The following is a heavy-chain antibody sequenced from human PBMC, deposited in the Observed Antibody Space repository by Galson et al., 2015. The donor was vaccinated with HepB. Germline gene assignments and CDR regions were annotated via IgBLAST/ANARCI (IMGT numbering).Heavy chain of an antibody. CDR1: GFTFSSYA. Sequence: SLRLSCAASGFTFSSYAMHWVRQAPGKGLEWVAVISYDGSNKYYADSVKGRFTISRDNSKNTLYLQMNSLRAEDTAVYYCARDSGRWELLARLLDYWGQGTLVTVSS. D-gene: IGHD1-26*01. CDR3: ARDSGRWELLARLLDY. CDR2: ISYDGSNK. J-gene: IGHJ4*02. V-gene: IGHV3-30*04.